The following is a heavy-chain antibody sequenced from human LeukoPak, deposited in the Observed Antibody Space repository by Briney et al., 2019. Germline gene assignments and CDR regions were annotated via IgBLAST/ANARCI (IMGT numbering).Heavy chain of an antibody. Sequence: PSQTLSLTCTVSGASIYSGDDYWSWLRQPPGKGLEWIGYVYYSGSTNYNPSLKSRVTISVDTSKNQFSLKLSSVTAADTAVYYCAREQWLAFDYWGQGTLVTVSS. J-gene: IGHJ4*02. CDR1: GASIYSGDDY. D-gene: IGHD6-19*01. V-gene: IGHV4-30-4*01. CDR2: VYYSGST. CDR3: AREQWLAFDY.